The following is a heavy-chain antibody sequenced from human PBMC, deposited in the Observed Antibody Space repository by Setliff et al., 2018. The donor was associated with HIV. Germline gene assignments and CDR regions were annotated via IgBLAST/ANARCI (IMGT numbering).Heavy chain of an antibody. D-gene: IGHD3-3*01. V-gene: IGHV4-39*01. CDR3: ASLTTDRFLEWLFVY. CDR1: GGSISSSSYY. Sequence: SETLSLTCTVSGGSISSSSYYWGWIRQPPGKGLEWIGSIYYSGSTYYNPSLKTRVTISVDTSKNQFSLKLSSVTAADTAVYYCASLTTDRFLEWLFVYWGQGTLFTVSS. J-gene: IGHJ4*02. CDR2: IYYSGST.